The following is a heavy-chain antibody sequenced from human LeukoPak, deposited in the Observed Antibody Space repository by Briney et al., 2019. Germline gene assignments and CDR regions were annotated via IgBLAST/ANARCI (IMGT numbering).Heavy chain of an antibody. Sequence: GGSLRLSCAASGFAVRSSYISWVRQAPGKGLVWLSRINNDGSSTIYADSVKGRFTFSRDNAENTLFLEMSSLRVEDTAVYYCAKDYVPRLYYFDYWGQGTLVTVSS. CDR1: GFAVRSSY. CDR2: INNDGSST. V-gene: IGHV3-74*01. D-gene: IGHD3-16*01. J-gene: IGHJ4*02. CDR3: AKDYVPRLYYFDY.